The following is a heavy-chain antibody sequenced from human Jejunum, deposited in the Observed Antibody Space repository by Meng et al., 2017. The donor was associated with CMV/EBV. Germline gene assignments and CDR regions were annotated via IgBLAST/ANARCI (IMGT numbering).Heavy chain of an antibody. D-gene: IGHD2-2*01. CDR1: GFSLSTSEVG. J-gene: IGHJ5*02. Sequence: QITLKESGPTPVKPTQTPTLTCTFSGFSLSTSEVGVGWIRQPPGKALEWLAVIYWDDDKRYSPSLKSRLTITKDTSKNQVVLTLTNMDPVDTATYYCALFTRSWFDPWGQGTLVTVSS. CDR2: IYWDDDK. V-gene: IGHV2-5*02. CDR3: ALFTRSWFDP.